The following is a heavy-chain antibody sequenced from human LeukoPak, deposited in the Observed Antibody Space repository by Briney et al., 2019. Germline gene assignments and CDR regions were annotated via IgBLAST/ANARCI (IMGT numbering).Heavy chain of an antibody. V-gene: IGHV3-48*01. CDR1: GFTFSSYT. J-gene: IGHJ4*02. D-gene: IGHD4-11*01. CDR2: ISSSGSAT. Sequence: GGSLRLSCAASGFTFSSYTMSWVRQAPGKGLEWVSYISSSGSATYHAGSVKGRFTISRDNAKNSLYLQLNSLRVEDTAVYYCARERGSTYSFDYWGQGTLATVSS. CDR3: ARERGSTYSFDY.